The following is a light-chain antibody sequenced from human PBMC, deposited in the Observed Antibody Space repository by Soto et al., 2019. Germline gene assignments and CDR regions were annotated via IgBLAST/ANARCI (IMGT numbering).Light chain of an antibody. CDR3: HQRQSWPRT. Sequence: VLTQSPCTLSCFPGDGGTLSCMASQYINTRLAWYQHRPGQAPRLLIYQTSIRAAGIPARFSASGTGTDFTLTISDVQPEDFAVYYCHQRQSWPRTFGQGTKVDIK. J-gene: IGKJ1*01. V-gene: IGKV3-11*01. CDR2: QTS. CDR1: QYINTR.